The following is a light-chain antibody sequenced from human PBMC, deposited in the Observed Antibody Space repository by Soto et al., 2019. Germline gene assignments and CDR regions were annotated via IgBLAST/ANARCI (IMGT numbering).Light chain of an antibody. V-gene: IGLV1-40*01. CDR1: SSNIGAGYD. CDR2: GNS. Sequence: QSVLTQPPSVSGAPGQRVTISCTGSSSNIGAGYDVHWYQQLPGTAPKLLIYGNSNRPSGVPDRFSGSKSGNTASLTVSGLQAEDEADYYCSSYAGSSSVLFGGGTKLTVL. CDR3: SSYAGSSSVL. J-gene: IGLJ3*02.